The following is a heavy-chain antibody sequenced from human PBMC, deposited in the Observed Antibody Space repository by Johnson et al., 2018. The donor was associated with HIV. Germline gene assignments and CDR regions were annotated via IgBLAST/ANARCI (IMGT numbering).Heavy chain of an antibody. Sequence: QVQLVESGGGVVQPGRSLRLSCAASGFTFNSYAMHWVRQAPGRGLEWVAVISYDGSNKYYADSVKGRFTISRDNSKNTLYLQMNSLRAEDTALYYCAKDIACGGDCGSHTFDIWGQGTMVTVSS. J-gene: IGHJ3*02. CDR3: AKDIACGGDCGSHTFDI. V-gene: IGHV3-30-3*01. CDR1: GFTFNSYA. CDR2: ISYDGSNK. D-gene: IGHD2-21*01.